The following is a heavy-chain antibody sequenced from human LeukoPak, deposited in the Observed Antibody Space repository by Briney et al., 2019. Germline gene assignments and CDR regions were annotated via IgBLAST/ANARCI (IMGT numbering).Heavy chain of an antibody. J-gene: IGHJ4*02. V-gene: IGHV3-23*01. CDR3: ARGETGRGDYFDF. CDR1: GFTFNRYI. CDR2: LNLDGSST. D-gene: IGHD2-15*01. Sequence: WGSLRLSCAASGFTFNRYIMNWLRQAPGKGLEWVGNLNLDGSSTYYADSLRGRVIISRDNSKNTLFLQLNSMTPDDTAVYYCARGETGRGDYFDFWGQGTPVAVSS.